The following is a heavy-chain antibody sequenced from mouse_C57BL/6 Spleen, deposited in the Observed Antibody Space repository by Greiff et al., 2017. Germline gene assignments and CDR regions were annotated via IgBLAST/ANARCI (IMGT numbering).Heavy chain of an antibody. CDR1: GFTFSDYG. J-gene: IGHJ2*01. CDR3: ARGPHFDY. V-gene: IGHV5-15*01. CDR2: ISNLACSI. Sequence: EVQLVESGGGLVQPGGSLKLSCAASGFTFSDYGMAWVRQAPRKGPEWVAFISNLACSIYYADTVTGRFTISRENAKNTLYLEMSSLRSEDTAMYYCARGPHFDYWGQGTTLTVSS.